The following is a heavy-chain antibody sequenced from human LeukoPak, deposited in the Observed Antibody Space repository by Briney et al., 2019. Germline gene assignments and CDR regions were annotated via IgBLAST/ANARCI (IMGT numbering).Heavy chain of an antibody. Sequence: PGGSLRLSCAASGFTFDDYAMHWVRQAPGKGLEWVSGISWNSGSIGYADSVKGRFTISRDNAKNSLYLQMNSLRAEDTAVYYCARDYCGGDCHFDYWGQGTPVTVSS. CDR2: ISWNSGSI. D-gene: IGHD2-21*02. CDR1: GFTFDDYA. J-gene: IGHJ4*02. CDR3: ARDYCGGDCHFDY. V-gene: IGHV3-9*01.